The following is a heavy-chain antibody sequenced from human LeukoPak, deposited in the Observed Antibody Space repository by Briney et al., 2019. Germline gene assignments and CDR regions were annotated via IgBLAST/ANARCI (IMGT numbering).Heavy chain of an antibody. V-gene: IGHV4-59*01. J-gene: IGHJ4*02. CDR2: VYYSGST. Sequence: PSETLSLTCTVSGGSISGYYWSWIRQSPGKGLEWIGYVYYSGSTYYNPSLKSRVTISVDTSKNQFSLKLSSVTAADTAVYYCARAGGYVLYFDSWGQGTLVTVSS. CDR3: ARAGGYVLYFDS. D-gene: IGHD5-12*01. CDR1: GGSISGYY.